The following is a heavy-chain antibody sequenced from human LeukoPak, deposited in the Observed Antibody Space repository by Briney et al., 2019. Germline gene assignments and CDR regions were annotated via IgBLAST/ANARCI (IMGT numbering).Heavy chain of an antibody. CDR2: LYSGGST. CDR3: ASNPLVIVERGYFDY. Sequence: GGSLRLSCAASGFTVRSKYMSWVRQAPGKGLEWVSVLYSGGSTYYADSVKGRFTISRDNAKNSLYLQMNSLRAEDTAVYYCASNPLVIVERGYFDYWGQGTLVTVSS. V-gene: IGHV3-66*01. CDR1: GFTVRSKY. J-gene: IGHJ4*02. D-gene: IGHD3-22*01.